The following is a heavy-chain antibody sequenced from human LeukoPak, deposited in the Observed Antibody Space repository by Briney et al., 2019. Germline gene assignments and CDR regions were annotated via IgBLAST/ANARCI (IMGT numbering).Heavy chain of an antibody. D-gene: IGHD3-3*01. CDR1: GYTFTSYD. Sequence: GASVKVSCKASGYTFTSYDINWVRQATGQGLEWMGWMNPNSGNTGYAQKFQGRVTITRNTSISTAYMELSSLRSEDTAVYYCARALLGYDFWSGYYSLDAFDIWGQGTMVTVSS. CDR2: MNPNSGNT. CDR3: ARALLGYDFWSGYYSLDAFDI. V-gene: IGHV1-8*03. J-gene: IGHJ3*02.